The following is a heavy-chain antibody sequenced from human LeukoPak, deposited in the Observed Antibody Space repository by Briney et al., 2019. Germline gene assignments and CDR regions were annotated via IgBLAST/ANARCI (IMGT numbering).Heavy chain of an antibody. J-gene: IGHJ4*02. CDR3: AKDMSGYSYGYEVDY. CDR2: ISWNSGSI. CDR1: GFTFDDYA. D-gene: IGHD5-18*01. Sequence: GRSLRLSCAASGFTFDDYAMHWVRQAPGKGLEWVSGISWNSGSIGYADSVKGRFTISRDNAKNSLYLQMKSLRAEDTALYYCAKDMSGYSYGYEVDYWGQGTLVTVSS. V-gene: IGHV3-9*01.